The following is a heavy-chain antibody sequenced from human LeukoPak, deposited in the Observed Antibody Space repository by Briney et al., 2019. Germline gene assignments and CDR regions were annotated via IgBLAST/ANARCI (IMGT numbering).Heavy chain of an antibody. D-gene: IGHD3-3*01. CDR1: GGSISSYY. J-gene: IGHJ4*02. CDR2: IYTSGST. Sequence: SETLSLTCTVSGGSISSYYWSWIRQPAGKGLEWIGRIYTSGSTNYNPSLKSRVTISVDTSKNQFSLKLSSVTAADTAVYYCARGRDFWSGYKEGFYFDYWGQGTLVTVSS. V-gene: IGHV4-4*07. CDR3: ARGRDFWSGYKEGFYFDY.